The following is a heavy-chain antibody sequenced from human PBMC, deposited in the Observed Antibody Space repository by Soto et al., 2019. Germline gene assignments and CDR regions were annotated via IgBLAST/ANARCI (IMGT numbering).Heavy chain of an antibody. CDR1: GGTFSSYA. CDR2: IIPIFGTA. V-gene: IGHV1-69*12. CDR3: ARGRRTGRGPYSYDYSGMDV. D-gene: IGHD2-8*02. Sequence: QVQLVQSGAEVKKPGSSVKVSCKASGGTFSSYAISCERQAPGQGLEWMGGIIPIFGTANYEQKYQGRVTITADHSTCTAYMELSSLRSGDTGVNSGARGRRTGRGPYSYDYSGMDVWGQASTVTVSS. J-gene: IGHJ6*02.